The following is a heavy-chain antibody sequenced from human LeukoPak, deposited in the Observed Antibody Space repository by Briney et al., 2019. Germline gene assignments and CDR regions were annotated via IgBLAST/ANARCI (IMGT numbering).Heavy chain of an antibody. CDR2: ISYDGSNK. CDR3: ARDRRFATVATRLFDY. CDR1: GFTFSSYA. D-gene: IGHD4-17*01. J-gene: IGHJ4*02. Sequence: PGGSLRLSCAASGFTFSSYAMHWVRQAPGKGLEWVAVISYDGSNKYYADSVKGRFTVSRDNSKNTLYLQMNSLRAEDTAVYYCARDRRFATVATRLFDYWGQGTLVTVSS. V-gene: IGHV3-30-3*01.